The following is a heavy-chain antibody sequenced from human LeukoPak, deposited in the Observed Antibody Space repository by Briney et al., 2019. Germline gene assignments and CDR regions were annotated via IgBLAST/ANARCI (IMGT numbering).Heavy chain of an antibody. CDR3: ARGPFSSSWSDFDY. J-gene: IGHJ4*02. D-gene: IGHD6-13*01. CDR2: ISSSSSYI. V-gene: IGHV3-21*06. Sequence: GGSLRLSCAASGFTFSSYSMNWVRQAPGKGLEWVSSISSSSSYIYYADSVKGRSTISRDNAQNSLYLHMNSLRAEDTAVYYCARGPFSSSWSDFDYWGQGTLVTVSS. CDR1: GFTFSSYS.